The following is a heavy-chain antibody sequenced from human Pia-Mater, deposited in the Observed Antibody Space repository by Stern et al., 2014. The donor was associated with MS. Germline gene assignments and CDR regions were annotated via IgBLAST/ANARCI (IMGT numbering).Heavy chain of an antibody. Sequence: QVTLKESGPALVKPTQTLTLTCTFSGFSLSTSGMCVSWIRQPPGKALEWLARIDWDDKYYSTSLKTRLTISKDTSKNQVVLTMTNMDPVDTATYYCARIRGQPRGYYGMDVWGQGTTVTVSS. CDR2: IDWDDK. CDR3: ARIRGQPRGYYGMDV. CDR1: GFSLSTSGMC. V-gene: IGHV2-70*15. J-gene: IGHJ6*02. D-gene: IGHD1-1*01.